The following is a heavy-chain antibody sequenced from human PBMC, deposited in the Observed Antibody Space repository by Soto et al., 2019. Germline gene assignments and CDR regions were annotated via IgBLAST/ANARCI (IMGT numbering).Heavy chain of an antibody. V-gene: IGHV4-59*01. CDR2: IYYSGST. J-gene: IGHJ4*02. CDR1: GGSISSYY. D-gene: IGHD4-17*01. Sequence: SETLSLTCTVSGGSISSYYWSWIRQPPGKGLEWIGYIYYSGSTNYNPSLKSRVTISVDTSKNQFSLKLSSVTAADTAVYYCAREHGDYIQQWYYFDYWGQGTLVTVSS. CDR3: AREHGDYIQQWYYFDY.